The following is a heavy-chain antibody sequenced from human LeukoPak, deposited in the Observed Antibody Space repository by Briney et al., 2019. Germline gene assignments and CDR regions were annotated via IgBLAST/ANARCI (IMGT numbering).Heavy chain of an antibody. J-gene: IGHJ3*02. Sequence: PGGSLRLSCAASGFTLSSYSMNWVRQAPGKGLEWISYISSSSTTIYYADSVKGRFTISRDNAKNSLYLQMNSLRAEDTALYYCARDPAFDIWGQGTMVTVSS. CDR1: GFTLSSYS. CDR3: ARDPAFDI. V-gene: IGHV3-48*04. CDR2: ISSSSTTI.